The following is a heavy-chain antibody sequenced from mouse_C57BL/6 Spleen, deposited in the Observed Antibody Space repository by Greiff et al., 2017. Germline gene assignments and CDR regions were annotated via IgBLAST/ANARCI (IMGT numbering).Heavy chain of an antibody. Sequence: EVKLVESGGGLVKPGGSLKLSCAASGFTFSSYAMSWVRQTPEKRLEWVATISDGGSYTYYPDNVKGRFTISRDNAKNNLYLQMSHLKSEDTAMYYCARDRDYHYAMDYWGQGTSVTVSS. J-gene: IGHJ4*01. CDR2: ISDGGSYT. V-gene: IGHV5-4*01. CDR1: GFTFSSYA. D-gene: IGHD2-4*01. CDR3: ARDRDYHYAMDY.